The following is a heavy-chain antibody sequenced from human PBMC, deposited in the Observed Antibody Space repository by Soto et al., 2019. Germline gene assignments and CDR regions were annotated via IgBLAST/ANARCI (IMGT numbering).Heavy chain of an antibody. D-gene: IGHD3-3*01. Sequence: EMQLVESGGGLVKPGGSLRLSCAASGFIFNTYSMDWVRQAPGKGLEWVASISPSGSYMYYGDSLKGRFTVSRDNAKNALCLQRDSLRADDTAIYYCARFGLVTFDCWGQGTLVNVSS. CDR2: ISPSGSYM. CDR3: ARFGLVTFDC. CDR1: GFIFNTYS. V-gene: IGHV3-21*01. J-gene: IGHJ4*02.